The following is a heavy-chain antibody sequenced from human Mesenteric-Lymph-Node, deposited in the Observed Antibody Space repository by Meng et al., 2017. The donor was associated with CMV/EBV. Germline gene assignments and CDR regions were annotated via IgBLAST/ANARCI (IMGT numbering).Heavy chain of an antibody. CDR1: GYSFIDNY. J-gene: IGHJ5*02. V-gene: IGHV1-2*02. CDR2: INPKTGGT. Sequence: ASVKVSCKASGYSFIDNYIQWVRQAPGQGLEWMGWINPKTGGTNYAQKFQGRVTMTSDTSISTAYMDLSRLRSGDTAVYFCARGCSTTTCYRGGSWFDPWGQGTQVTSPQ. D-gene: IGHD2-2*02. CDR3: ARGCSTTTCYRGGSWFDP.